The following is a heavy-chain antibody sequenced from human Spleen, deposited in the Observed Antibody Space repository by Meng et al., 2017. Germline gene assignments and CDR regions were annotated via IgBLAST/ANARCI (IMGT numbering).Heavy chain of an antibody. CDR1: GGSISTSGYY. J-gene: IGHJ5*02. CDR3: VRSSAWVRTGFDP. CDR2: IGHSGFT. D-gene: IGHD6-19*01. Sequence: QPQLQESGPGLVRPSEALSLHCRFSGGSISTSGYYWGWIRQPPGKGLEWIGSIGHSGFTYYTPSLKSRVTVSIDTSRNQFSLWLTSVTAADTAVYYCVRSSAWVRTGFDPWGQGTLVTVSS. V-gene: IGHV4-39*01.